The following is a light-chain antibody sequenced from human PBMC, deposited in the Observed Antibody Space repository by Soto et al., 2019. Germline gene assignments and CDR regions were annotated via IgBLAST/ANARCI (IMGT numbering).Light chain of an antibody. V-gene: IGKV1-8*01. CDR3: QQYGPSPRT. J-gene: IGKJ1*01. Sequence: AIRMTQSPSSFSASTGDRVTITCRASQGISSYLAWYQQKPGKAPKLLIYAASTLQSGVPSRFSGSGSGTDFTLTINRLEPEDFAVYYCQQYGPSPRTFGQGTKVEIK. CDR1: QGISSY. CDR2: AAS.